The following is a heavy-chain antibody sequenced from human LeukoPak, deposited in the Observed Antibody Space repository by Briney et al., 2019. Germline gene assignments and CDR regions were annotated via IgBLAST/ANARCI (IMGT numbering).Heavy chain of an antibody. D-gene: IGHD6-6*01. CDR3: ARDRYSSSSGNDY. CDR1: GFIFSSYS. Sequence: GGSLRLSCAASGFIFSSYSMNWVRQAPGKGLEWVSSISSSSSYIYYADSVKGRFTISRDNAKNSLYLQMNSLRAEDTAVYYCARDRYSSSSGNDYWGQGTLVTVSS. J-gene: IGHJ4*02. CDR2: ISSSSSYI. V-gene: IGHV3-21*01.